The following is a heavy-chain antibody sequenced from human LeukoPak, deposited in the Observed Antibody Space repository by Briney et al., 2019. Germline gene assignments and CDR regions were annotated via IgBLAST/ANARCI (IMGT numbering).Heavy chain of an antibody. CDR2: ISYDGSNK. D-gene: IGHD4-23*01. CDR3: ARTTTVVTTFDY. CDR1: GFTFSSYA. Sequence: GGSLRLSCAASGFTFSSYAMHWVRQAPGKGLEWVAVISYDGSNKYYADSVKGRFTISRDNPKNTLYLQMNSLRAEDTAVYYCARTTTVVTTFDYWGQGTLVTVSS. J-gene: IGHJ4*02. V-gene: IGHV3-30*04.